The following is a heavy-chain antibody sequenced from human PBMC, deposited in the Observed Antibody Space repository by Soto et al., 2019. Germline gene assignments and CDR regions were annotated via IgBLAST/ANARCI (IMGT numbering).Heavy chain of an antibody. V-gene: IGHV2-70*01. Sequence: SGPTLVNPTQTLTLTCTFSGFSLSTSGMCVSWIRQPPGKALEWLALIDWDDDKYYSTSLKTRLTISKDTSKNQVVLTMTNMDPVDTATYYCARARSGYYMSTKYYYYSGMDVWGQGTTVTVSS. D-gene: IGHD3-3*01. CDR3: ARARSGYYMSTKYYYYSGMDV. CDR1: GFSLSTSGMC. CDR2: IDWDDDK. J-gene: IGHJ6*02.